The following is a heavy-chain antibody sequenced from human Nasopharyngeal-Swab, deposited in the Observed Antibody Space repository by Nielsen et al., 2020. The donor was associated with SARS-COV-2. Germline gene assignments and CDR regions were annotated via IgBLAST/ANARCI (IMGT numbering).Heavy chain of an antibody. V-gene: IGHV1-69*13. CDR2: IIPIFGTA. Sequence: SVKVSCKASGGTFSSYAIRWVRQAPGQGLEWMGGIIPIFGTANYAQKFQGRVTITADESTSTAYMELSSLRSEDTAVYYCARLGGFWSGYHDDYWGQGTLVTVSS. D-gene: IGHD3-3*01. CDR3: ARLGGFWSGYHDDY. CDR1: GGTFSSYA. J-gene: IGHJ4*02.